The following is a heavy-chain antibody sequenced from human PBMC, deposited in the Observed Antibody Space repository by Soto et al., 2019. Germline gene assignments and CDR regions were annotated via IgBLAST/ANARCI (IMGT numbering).Heavy chain of an antibody. CDR1: GGAISSDY. CDR2: IYYSGTT. Sequence: SGSVCLSGTEAGGAISSDYWSWFRQPPGKGLEWIWYIYYSGTTNYHPSLKSRLTISVGTSKNQFSLKLSSVTAADSAVYYCARRYGSAIVYSGQGTLVTVSS. D-gene: IGHD1-26*01. V-gene: IGHV4-59*08. J-gene: IGHJ4*02. CDR3: ARRYGSAIVY.